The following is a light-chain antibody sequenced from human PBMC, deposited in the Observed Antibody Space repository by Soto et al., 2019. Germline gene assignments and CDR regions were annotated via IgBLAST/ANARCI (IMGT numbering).Light chain of an antibody. CDR1: QTVSRN. V-gene: IGKV3-20*01. CDR3: QQYGSSGT. CDR2: GAS. Sequence: EVVMTQSPATLSVSPGERATLSCRASQTVSRNLAWYQQRPGQAPRVLIYGASNRATGIPDRFSGSGSGTDFTLTISRLEPEDFAVYYCQQYGSSGTFGQGTKVDIK. J-gene: IGKJ1*01.